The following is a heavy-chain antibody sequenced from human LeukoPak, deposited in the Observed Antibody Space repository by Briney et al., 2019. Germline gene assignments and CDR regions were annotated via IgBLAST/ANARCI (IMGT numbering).Heavy chain of an antibody. CDR1: GFTFSTYW. D-gene: IGHD1-1*01. V-gene: IGHV3-74*01. CDR2: IHSDGSST. CDR3: ARGNAHAFDI. J-gene: IGHJ3*02. Sequence: PGGSLRLSCAASGFTFSTYWMHWVRQAPGKGRVWVSRIHSDGSSTTSADSVKGRFTISRDNAENTLYLQMNSLRAEDTAVYFCARGNAHAFDIWGQGTMVTVSS.